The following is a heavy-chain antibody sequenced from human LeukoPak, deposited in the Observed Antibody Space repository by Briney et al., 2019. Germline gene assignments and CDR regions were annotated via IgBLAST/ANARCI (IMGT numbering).Heavy chain of an antibody. V-gene: IGHV3-21*01. Sequence: GGSLRLSCAASGFAFSSYSMNWVRQAPGKGLEWVSSISSSSSYIYYADSVKGRFTISRDNAKNSLYLQMNSLRAEDTAVYYCAREDLDAFDIWGQGTMVTVSS. CDR1: GFAFSSYS. CDR3: AREDLDAFDI. CDR2: ISSSSSYI. J-gene: IGHJ3*02.